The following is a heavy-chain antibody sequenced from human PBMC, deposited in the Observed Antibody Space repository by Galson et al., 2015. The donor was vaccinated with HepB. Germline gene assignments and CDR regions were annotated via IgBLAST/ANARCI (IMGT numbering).Heavy chain of an antibody. V-gene: IGHV3-21*04. CDR3: AKDLYAGRVRAYYYYGMDV. D-gene: IGHD2-2*01. CDR1: GFTFSTYS. Sequence: SLRLSCAASGFTFSTYSMNWVRQAPGGGLEWVSSIYNSNTYYAESLKGRFTISRDTAENSLFLQMNSLRAEDTAVYYCAKDLYAGRVRAYYYYGMDVWGQGTTVTVSS. J-gene: IGHJ6*02. CDR2: IYNSNT.